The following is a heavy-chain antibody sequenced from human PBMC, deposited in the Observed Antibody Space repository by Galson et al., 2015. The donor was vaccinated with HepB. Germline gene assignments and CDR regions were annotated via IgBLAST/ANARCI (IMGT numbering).Heavy chain of an antibody. J-gene: IGHJ4*02. CDR2: ISYDGSNK. Sequence: SLRLSCAASGFTFSSYAMHWVRRAPGKGLEWVAVISYDGSNKYYADSVKGRFTISRDNSKNTLYLQMNSLRAEDTAVYYCAPSKGGVALESWGQGTLVTVSS. V-gene: IGHV3-30-3*01. CDR3: APSKGGVALES. D-gene: IGHD6-13*01. CDR1: GFTFSSYA.